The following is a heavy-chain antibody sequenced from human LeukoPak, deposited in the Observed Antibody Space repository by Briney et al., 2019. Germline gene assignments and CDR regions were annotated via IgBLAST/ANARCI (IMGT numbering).Heavy chain of an antibody. CDR2: ISYDGSNK. Sequence: GGSLRLSCAASGCTFSSYAMHWVRQAPGKGLEWVAVISYDGSNKYYADSVKGRFTISRDNSKNTLYLQMNSLRAEDTAVYYCARTSVYYDSSGYYYDYWGQGTLVTVSS. CDR1: GCTFSSYA. CDR3: ARTSVYYDSSGYYYDY. D-gene: IGHD3-22*01. V-gene: IGHV3-30-3*01. J-gene: IGHJ4*02.